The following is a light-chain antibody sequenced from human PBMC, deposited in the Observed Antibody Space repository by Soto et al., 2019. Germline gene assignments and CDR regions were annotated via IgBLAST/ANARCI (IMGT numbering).Light chain of an antibody. CDR1: QSISSW. Sequence: DDRMTQYPSTVSASVGDRVTITCRASQSISSWLAWFQQKPGKAPKLLMYDASSLESGVPSRFSGSGSGTEFTLTISSLQPDDFATNYLQQYGTYSGTFGQGTKVDIK. CDR2: DAS. CDR3: QQYGTYSGT. V-gene: IGKV1-5*01. J-gene: IGKJ1*01.